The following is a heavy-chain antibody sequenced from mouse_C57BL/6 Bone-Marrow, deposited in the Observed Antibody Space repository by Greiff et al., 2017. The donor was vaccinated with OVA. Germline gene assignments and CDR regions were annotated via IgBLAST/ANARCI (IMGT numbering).Heavy chain of an antibody. Sequence: QVQLQQSGAELARPGASVKLSCKASGYTFTSYGISWVKQRTGQGLEWIGEIYPRSGNTYYNEKFKGKATLTADKSSSTAYMGLRSLTSEDSAVYFCARSRRGSFAYWGEGSLVTVSA. V-gene: IGHV1-81*01. CDR1: GYTFTSYG. J-gene: IGHJ3*01. CDR2: IYPRSGNT. CDR3: ARSRRGSFAY.